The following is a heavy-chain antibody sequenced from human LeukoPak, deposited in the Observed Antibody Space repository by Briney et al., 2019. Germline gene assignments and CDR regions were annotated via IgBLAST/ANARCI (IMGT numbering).Heavy chain of an antibody. D-gene: IGHD3-16*01. V-gene: IGHV3-33*01. Sequence: GRSLRLSCAASGFTFSSYGMHWVRQAPGKGLEWVSLIWYDGSNKYYADSVKGRFTISRDNSKNTLYLQMNSLRAEDTAVYYCARDWAKGDYWGQGTLVTASS. J-gene: IGHJ4*02. CDR2: IWYDGSNK. CDR1: GFTFSSYG. CDR3: ARDWAKGDY.